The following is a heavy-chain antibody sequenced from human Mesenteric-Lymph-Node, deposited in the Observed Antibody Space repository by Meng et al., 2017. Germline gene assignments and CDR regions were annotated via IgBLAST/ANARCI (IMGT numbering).Heavy chain of an antibody. V-gene: IGHV3-48*03. CDR1: GFNFSSYS. J-gene: IGHJ3*02. CDR3: AREGENYVWGSYRYYVSAFDI. CDR2: ISNSGSTI. Sequence: GGSLRLSCAASGFNFSSYSVNWVRQAPGKGLEWVSYISNSGSTIYYADSVKGRFTISRDNAKNSLYLQMNSLRAEDTAVYYCAREGENYVWGSYRYYVSAFDIWGQGTMVTVSS. D-gene: IGHD3-16*02.